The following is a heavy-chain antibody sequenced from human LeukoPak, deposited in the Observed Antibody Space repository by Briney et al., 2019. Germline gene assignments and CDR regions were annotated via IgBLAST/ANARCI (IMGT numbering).Heavy chain of an antibody. V-gene: IGHV3-30-3*01. CDR3: AKERPGIAVAATV. D-gene: IGHD6-19*01. CDR1: GFTFSIYA. J-gene: IGHJ4*02. CDR2: ISYDGSNK. Sequence: GGSLRLSCAASGFTFSIYAMHWVRQAPGKGLEWVAVISYDGSNKYYADSVKGRFTISRDNSKNTLYLQMNSLRGEDTAVYYCAKERPGIAVAATVWGQGTLVTVSS.